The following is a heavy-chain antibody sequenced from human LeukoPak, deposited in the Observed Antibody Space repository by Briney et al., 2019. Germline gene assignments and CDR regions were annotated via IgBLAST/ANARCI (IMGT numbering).Heavy chain of an antibody. J-gene: IGHJ4*02. V-gene: IGHV1-18*01. CDR3: ALRYCSGGSCYYTCDDY. D-gene: IGHD2-15*01. CDR2: ISAYNDNT. CDR1: GYTFTNYG. Sequence: ASVKVSCKASGYTFTNYGISWMRQAPGQGLEWMGWISAYNDNTNYAQKLQGRVTMTTDTSTSTAYMELSSLRSEDTAVYYCALRYCSGGSCYYTCDDYWGQGTLVTVSS.